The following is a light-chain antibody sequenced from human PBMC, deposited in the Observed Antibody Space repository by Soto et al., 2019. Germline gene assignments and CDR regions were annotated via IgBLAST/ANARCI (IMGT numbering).Light chain of an antibody. V-gene: IGKV1-39*01. J-gene: IGKJ5*01. CDR3: QQANSFPIT. Sequence: DIQMTQSPSSLSASVGDRVTITCRAGQYIGRYLNWYQQKPGKAPKLLIYAASSLHSGVPSRFSGSGSGTDFTLTISSLQPEDFATYYCQQANSFPITFGQGTRLEIK. CDR1: QYIGRY. CDR2: AAS.